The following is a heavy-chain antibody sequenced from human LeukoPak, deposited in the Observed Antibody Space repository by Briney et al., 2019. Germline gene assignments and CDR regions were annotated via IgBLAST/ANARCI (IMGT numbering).Heavy chain of an antibody. Sequence: GGSLRLSCAASGFTFSSYAMSWVRQAPGKGLEWVSTFSGSGGNTYYADSVKGRFTISRDNSKNTLYLQMNSLRAEDTAVYYCAKEADYYDSSGYVDYWGQGTLVTVSS. CDR2: FSGSGGNT. J-gene: IGHJ4*02. V-gene: IGHV3-23*01. D-gene: IGHD3-22*01. CDR3: AKEADYYDSSGYVDY. CDR1: GFTFSSYA.